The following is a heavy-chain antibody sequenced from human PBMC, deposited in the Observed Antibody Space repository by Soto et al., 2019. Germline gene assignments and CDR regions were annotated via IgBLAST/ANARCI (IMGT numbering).Heavy chain of an antibody. CDR3: ARRYSGSYYDTRLIFDY. Sequence: QVQLQESGPGLVKPSETLSLTCTVSGGSVSSGSYYWSWIRQPPGKGLEWIGYTYYSGSTNYNPSLKSRVTISVDTSKNQFSLKLSSVTAADTAVYYCARRYSGSYYDTRLIFDYWGQGTLVTVSS. D-gene: IGHD1-26*01. CDR2: TYYSGST. CDR1: GGSVSSGSYY. V-gene: IGHV4-61*01. J-gene: IGHJ4*02.